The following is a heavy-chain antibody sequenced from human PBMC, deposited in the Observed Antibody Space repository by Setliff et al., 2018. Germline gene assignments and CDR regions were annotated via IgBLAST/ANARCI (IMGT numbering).Heavy chain of an antibody. CDR2: INPGSGRT. Sequence: ASVKVSCKASGYTFTSRYMHWVRQAPGLGLEWMGTINPGSGRTSYAQKFQGRVTMTRDTSTSTVYMDMSSLRSEDTAVYYCARDVFPYHYEGAFDIWGQGTMVTVSS. CDR3: ARDVFPYHYEGAFDI. J-gene: IGHJ3*02. D-gene: IGHD3-22*01. CDR1: GYTFTSRY. V-gene: IGHV1-46*01.